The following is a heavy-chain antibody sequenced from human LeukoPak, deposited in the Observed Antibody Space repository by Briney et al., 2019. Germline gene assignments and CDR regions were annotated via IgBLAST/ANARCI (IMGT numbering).Heavy chain of an antibody. V-gene: IGHV3-48*02. J-gene: IGHJ4*02. D-gene: IGHD3-22*01. CDR1: GFTFSSYS. CDR3: ARDRSSGYYGSVDY. Sequence: GGSLRLSCAASGFTFSSYSMNWVRQAPGKGLEWVSYISSSGSTIYYADSVKDRFTISRDNAKNSLYLQMNSLRDEDTAVYYCARDRSSGYYGSVDYWGQGTLVTVSS. CDR2: ISSSGSTI.